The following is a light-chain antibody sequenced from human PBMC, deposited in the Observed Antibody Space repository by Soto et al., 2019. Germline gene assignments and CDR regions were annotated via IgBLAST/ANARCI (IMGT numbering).Light chain of an antibody. CDR1: QGISSA. V-gene: IGKV1-13*02. Sequence: IRVTNSAFYLSASVGDRVTITCRASQGISSALAWYQQKPGKAPKLLIYDASSLESGVPSRFSGSGSGTDFTLTISSLQPEDFATYYCQQANSFPLSFGGGSKVDIK. CDR2: DAS. J-gene: IGKJ4*01. CDR3: QQANSFPLS.